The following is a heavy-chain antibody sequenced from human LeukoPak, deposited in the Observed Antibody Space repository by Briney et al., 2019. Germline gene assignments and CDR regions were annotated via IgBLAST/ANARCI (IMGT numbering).Heavy chain of an antibody. CDR2: INHSGST. D-gene: IGHD3-3*01. J-gene: IGHJ5*02. V-gene: IGHV4-34*01. CDR1: TGSILSDY. Sequence: SETLSLTCTVSTGSILSDYWSWIRQPPGKGLEWIGEINHSGSTNYNPSLKSRVTISVDTSKNQFSLKLSSVTAADTAVYYCARVGRAYHDFWSGASLYSWFDPWGQGTLVTVSS. CDR3: ARVGRAYHDFWSGASLYSWFDP.